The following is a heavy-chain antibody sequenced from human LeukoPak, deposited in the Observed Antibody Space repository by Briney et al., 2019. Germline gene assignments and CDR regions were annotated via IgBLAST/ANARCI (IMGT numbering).Heavy chain of an antibody. Sequence: GGSLRLSCAASGFDFITYSMNWVRQAPGKGLEWISYISISSSTIYYADSVKGRFTISRDNAKNSLYLQMNSLRAEDTAVYYCARSFAYWGQGTLVTVSS. J-gene: IGHJ4*02. CDR1: GFDFITYS. V-gene: IGHV3-48*04. CDR3: ARSFAY. CDR2: ISISSSTI.